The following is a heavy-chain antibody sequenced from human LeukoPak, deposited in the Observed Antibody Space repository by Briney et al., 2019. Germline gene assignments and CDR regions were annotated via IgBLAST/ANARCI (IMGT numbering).Heavy chain of an antibody. CDR3: ARVRRYCSSTSCTGYNWFDP. CDR1: GYTFTGYY. Sequence: ASVKVSCKASGYTFTGYYMHWVRQAPGQGLEWMGWISPNSGGTNYAQKFQGRVTMTRDTSISTAYMELSRLRSDDTAVYYCARVRRYCSSTSCTGYNWFDPWGQGTLVTVSS. V-gene: IGHV1-2*02. J-gene: IGHJ5*02. CDR2: ISPNSGGT. D-gene: IGHD2-2*01.